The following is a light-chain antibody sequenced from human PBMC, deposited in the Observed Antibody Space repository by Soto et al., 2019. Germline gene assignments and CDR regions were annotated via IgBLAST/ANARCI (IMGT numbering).Light chain of an antibody. CDR1: SSDVGSYNY. V-gene: IGLV2-14*01. CDR3: SSYTSSSIL. J-gene: IGLJ1*01. CDR2: EVR. Sequence: QSVLTQPASVSGSPGQSITITCTVTSSDVGSYNYVSWYQQHPGKAPKLMIYEVRDRPSGISSRFSGSKSGNTASLTISGLQTEDEADYYCSSYTSSSILFGTGTKVTVL.